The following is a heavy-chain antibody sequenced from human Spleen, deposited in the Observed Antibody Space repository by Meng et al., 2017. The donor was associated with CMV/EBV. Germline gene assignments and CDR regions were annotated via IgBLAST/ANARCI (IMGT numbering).Heavy chain of an antibody. J-gene: IGHJ4*02. CDR2: INPDRGAK. CDR3: ARLATVTTDLYYFDY. D-gene: IGHD4-11*01. V-gene: IGHV1-2*02. CDR1: GYTCTDYY. Sequence: SGYTCTDYYIDWVRQATGQGHEWRGWINPDRGAKNYAKKFQGRVTMTRDTSISTANMELSRLRSEDTAVYYCARLATVTTDLYYFDYWGQGTLVTVSS.